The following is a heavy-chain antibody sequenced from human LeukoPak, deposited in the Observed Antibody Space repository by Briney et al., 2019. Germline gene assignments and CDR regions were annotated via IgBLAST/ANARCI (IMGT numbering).Heavy chain of an antibody. D-gene: IGHD4-23*01. CDR2: IYSGGST. CDR3: ARVKVATTYWFDP. CDR1: GFTVNYNY. Sequence: GGSMRLSCAASGFTVNYNYMSWVRQAPGKGLEWVSVIYSGGSTYYADSVKGRFTISRDNSKNTVYLQMNSLRVEDMAVYYCARVKVATTYWFDPWGQGTLVTVSS. V-gene: IGHV3-66*01. J-gene: IGHJ5*02.